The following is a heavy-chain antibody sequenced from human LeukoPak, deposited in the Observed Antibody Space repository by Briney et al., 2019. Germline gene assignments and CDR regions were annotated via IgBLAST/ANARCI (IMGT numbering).Heavy chain of an antibody. CDR3: ARAPRGKTADAFDI. CDR2: IKQDGSEK. V-gene: IGHV3-7*01. J-gene: IGHJ3*02. D-gene: IGHD3-16*01. Sequence: GGSLRLSCAASGFTFSSYWMSWVRQAPGKGLEWVANIKQDGSEKYSVDSVKGRFTISRDNAKNSLYLQMNSLRAEDTAVYYCARAPRGKTADAFDIWGQGTMVTVSS. CDR1: GFTFSSYW.